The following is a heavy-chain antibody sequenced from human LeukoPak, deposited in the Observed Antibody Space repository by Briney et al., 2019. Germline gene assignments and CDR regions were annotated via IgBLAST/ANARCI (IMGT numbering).Heavy chain of an antibody. V-gene: IGHV3-30-3*01. D-gene: IGHD3-3*01. CDR3: AKDFKDRLRFLEWLYLGY. Sequence: PGGSLRLSCAASGFTFSSYAMHWVRQAPGKGLEWVAVISYDGSNKYYADSVKGRFTISRDNSKNTLYLQMNSLRAEDTAVYYCAKDFKDRLRFLEWLYLGYWGQGTLVTVSS. CDR2: ISYDGSNK. J-gene: IGHJ4*02. CDR1: GFTFSSYA.